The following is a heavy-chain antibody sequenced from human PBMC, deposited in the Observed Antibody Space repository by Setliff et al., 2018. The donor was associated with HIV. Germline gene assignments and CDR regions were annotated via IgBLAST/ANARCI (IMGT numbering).Heavy chain of an antibody. CDR2: ISYDGSNK. D-gene: IGHD6-13*01. Sequence: PGGSLRLSCAASGFTFSSYAMHWVRQSPGKGLEWVAVISYDGSNKYYTDSVKGRFTISRDNSKNTLYLQMNSLRAEDSAVYYCAREVAADGTYFDYWGQGALVTVSS. CDR1: GFTFSSYA. V-gene: IGHV3-30*04. J-gene: IGHJ4*01. CDR3: AREVAADGTYFDY.